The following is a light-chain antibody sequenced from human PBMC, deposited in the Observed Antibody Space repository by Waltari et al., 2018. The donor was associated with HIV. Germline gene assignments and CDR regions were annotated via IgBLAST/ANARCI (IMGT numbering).Light chain of an antibody. CDR1: SGGVARSHF. J-gene: IGLJ2*01. Sequence: VVTQEPSLTVSPGDTVTLSCASFSGGVARSHFPYWFQLKPGQPPRTVIYDTEKRHPLTSGRFSGSLAGGKAILTLSGALPEDEAEYFCLLSYGGVRVFGGGTNLTV. CDR3: LLSYGGVRV. CDR2: DTE. V-gene: IGLV7-46*01.